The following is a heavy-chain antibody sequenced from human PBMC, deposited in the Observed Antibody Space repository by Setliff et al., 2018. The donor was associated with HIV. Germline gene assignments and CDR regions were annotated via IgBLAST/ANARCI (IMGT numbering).Heavy chain of an antibody. CDR1: GYTFTGYY. J-gene: IGHJ6*04. CDR3: ASGIRGLIRTDYYYEMEV. V-gene: IGHV1-46*01. Sequence: VASVKVSCKASGYTFTGYYMHWVRQAPGQGLEWMGTIILAFNVIKYAQKFQGRVTITADESARTAFMEMRSLRSDDTAIYYCASGIRGLIRTDYYYEMEVWGKGTTVTVSS. D-gene: IGHD3-10*01. CDR2: IILAFNVI.